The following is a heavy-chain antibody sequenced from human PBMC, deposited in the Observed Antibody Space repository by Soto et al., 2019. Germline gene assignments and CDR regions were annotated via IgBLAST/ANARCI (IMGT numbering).Heavy chain of an antibody. CDR1: GFTFNNYS. V-gene: IGHV3-7*01. J-gene: IGHJ6*02. D-gene: IGHD3-10*01. CDR2: IKQDGSEK. CDR3: ARDVVSVRGVIIRVYYYYGMDV. Sequence: PGGSLRLSCAASGFTFNNYSINWVRQAPGKGLEWVANIKQDGSEKYYVDSVKGRFTISRDNAKNSLYLQMNSLRAEDTAVYYCARDVVSVRGVIIRVYYYYGMDVWGQGTTVTVSS.